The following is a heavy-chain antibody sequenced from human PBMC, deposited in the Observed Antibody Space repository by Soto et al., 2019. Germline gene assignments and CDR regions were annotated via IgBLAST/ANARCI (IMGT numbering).Heavy chain of an antibody. CDR3: ARVDYRDYGWYFDL. V-gene: IGHV3-53*01. D-gene: IGHD4-17*01. J-gene: IGHJ2*01. CDR1: GFTVTNKY. CDR2: IYSGGAT. Sequence: EVQLVESGGGLIQPGGSLRLSCAASGFTVTNKYMTWVRQAPGKGLEWVSVIYSGGATSYADSVKGRFTISRDNSKDILYLQMNCLRAEDTAVYYCARVDYRDYGWYFDLWGRGTLITVSS.